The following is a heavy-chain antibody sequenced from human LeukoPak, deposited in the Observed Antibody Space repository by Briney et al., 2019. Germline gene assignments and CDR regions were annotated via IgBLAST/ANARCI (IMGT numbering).Heavy chain of an antibody. CDR1: NYY. V-gene: IGHV4-61*02. J-gene: IGHJ4*02. CDR3: ARGLLYFGWLCEF. CDR2: IDTTGST. Sequence: NYYWSWLRQPAGTGLEWIGRIDTTGSTNFNPSLKSRVIISVDTPKNQFSLRLSSVTAADTAVYYCARGLLYFGWLCEFWGQGSLVTVSS. D-gene: IGHD3-9*01.